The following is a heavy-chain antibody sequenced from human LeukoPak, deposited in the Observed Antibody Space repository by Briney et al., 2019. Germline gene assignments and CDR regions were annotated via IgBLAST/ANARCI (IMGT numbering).Heavy chain of an antibody. J-gene: IGHJ4*02. D-gene: IGHD4-17*01. CDR3: AREGLGDYPLDY. Sequence: GGSLRLSCAASGFTVSSNYMSWVRQAPGKGLEWVSLIYSGGTTSYADSVKGRFTISRDNSKNTLYLQMNSLRAEDTAVYYCAREGLGDYPLDYWGQGTLVTVSS. CDR2: IYSGGTT. CDR1: GFTVSSNY. V-gene: IGHV3-66*01.